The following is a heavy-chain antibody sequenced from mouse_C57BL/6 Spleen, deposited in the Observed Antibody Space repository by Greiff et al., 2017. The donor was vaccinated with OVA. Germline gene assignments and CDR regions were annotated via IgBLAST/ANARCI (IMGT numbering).Heavy chain of an antibody. CDR1: GFTFTDYY. Sequence: EVKLVESGGGLVQPGGSLSLSCAASGFTFTDYYMSWVRQPPGKALEWLGFIRNKANGYTTEYSASVKGRFTISRDNSQSILYLQMNALSAEDSATYYCARYYYGSRGFDYWGQGTTLTVSS. V-gene: IGHV7-3*01. CDR2: IRNKANGYTT. J-gene: IGHJ2*01. CDR3: ARYYYGSRGFDY. D-gene: IGHD1-1*01.